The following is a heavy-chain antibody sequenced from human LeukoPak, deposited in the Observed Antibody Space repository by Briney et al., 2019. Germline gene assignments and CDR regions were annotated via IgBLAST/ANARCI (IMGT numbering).Heavy chain of an antibody. CDR1: GFTVSSNY. D-gene: IGHD5-18*01. CDR2: TYSGGST. V-gene: IGHV3-53*01. Sequence: PGGSLRLSCAASGFTVSSNYMSWVRQAPGKGLEWVSVTYSGGSTYYADSVKGRFTISRDNSKNTLYLQMNSLRAEDTAVYYCARPRTLGGYNYEFEFWGQGTLVTVSS. J-gene: IGHJ4*02. CDR3: ARPRTLGGYNYEFEF.